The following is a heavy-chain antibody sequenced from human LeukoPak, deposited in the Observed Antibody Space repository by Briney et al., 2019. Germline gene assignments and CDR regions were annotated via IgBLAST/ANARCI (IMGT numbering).Heavy chain of an antibody. V-gene: IGHV4-39*07. J-gene: IGHJ4*02. CDR1: GGSISSSSYY. Sequence: PSETLPLTCTVSGGSISSSSYYWGWIRQPPGKGLEWIGSIYYSGSTYYNPSLKSRVTISVDTSKNQFSLKLSSVTAADTAVYYCVLGTYYDSSGYYLDKIIAPFDYWGQGTLVTVSS. CDR2: IYYSGST. D-gene: IGHD3-22*01. CDR3: VLGTYYDSSGYYLDKIIAPFDY.